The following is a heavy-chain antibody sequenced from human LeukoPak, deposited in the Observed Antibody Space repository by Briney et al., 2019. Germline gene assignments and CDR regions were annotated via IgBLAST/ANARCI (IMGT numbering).Heavy chain of an antibody. V-gene: IGHV1-69*04. CDR1: GGTFSSYA. D-gene: IGHD3-22*01. CDR2: IIPILGIA. Sequence: GASVKVSFKASGGTFSSYAISWVRQAPGEGLEWMGRIIPILGIANYAQKFQGRVTITADKSTSTAYMELSSLRSEDTAVYYCAMGSGYDSSGYYHYNWFDPWGQGTLVTVSS. CDR3: AMGSGYDSSGYYHYNWFDP. J-gene: IGHJ5*02.